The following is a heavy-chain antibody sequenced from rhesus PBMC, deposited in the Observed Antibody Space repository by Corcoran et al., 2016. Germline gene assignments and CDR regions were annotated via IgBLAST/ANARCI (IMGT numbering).Heavy chain of an antibody. CDR2: ISSDGSTK. D-gene: IGHD1-1-1*01. CDR3: ASSIAGTIFHIDS. CDR1: GFTFSSYG. Sequence: EVQLVESGGGLVQPGGSLRLSCAASGFTFSSYGMHWVRQAPGKGLEWVAVISSDGSTKYYADSVKDRFTISRDNSQSILYLQMNNLKLEDTAVYYCASSIAGTIFHIDSWGQGVLVTVSS. J-gene: IGHJ4*01. V-gene: IGHV3-54*02.